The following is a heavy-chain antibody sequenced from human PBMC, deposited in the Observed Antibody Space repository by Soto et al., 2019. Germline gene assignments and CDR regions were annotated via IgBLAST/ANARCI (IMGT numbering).Heavy chain of an antibody. V-gene: IGHV3-30*18. CDR3: AKDRNPYSGSYSIPAGY. CDR2: ISYDGSNK. CDR1: GFTFSSYG. Sequence: GSLRLSCAASGFTFSSYGMHWVRQAPGKGLEWVAVISYDGSNKYYADSVKGRFTISRDNSKNTLYLQMNSLRAEDTAVYYCAKDRNPYSGSYSIPAGYWGKGTLVTVYS. J-gene: IGHJ4*02. D-gene: IGHD1-26*01.